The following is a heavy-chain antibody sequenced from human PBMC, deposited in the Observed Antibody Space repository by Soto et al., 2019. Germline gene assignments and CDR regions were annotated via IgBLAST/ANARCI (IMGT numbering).Heavy chain of an antibody. D-gene: IGHD1-7*01. Sequence: QVQLVESGGGVVQPGRSLRLSCAASGFTFSSYAMHWVRQAPGQGLEWVALISYDGSNKYYADSVKGRFTISRDNSKNTLYLQMNSLRPEDTAVYHCARDQGGTTLYYCGRDVLGQVTTVTVSS. J-gene: IGHJ6*02. CDR1: GFTFSSYA. CDR3: ARDQGGTTLYYCGRDV. V-gene: IGHV3-30-3*01. CDR2: ISYDGSNK.